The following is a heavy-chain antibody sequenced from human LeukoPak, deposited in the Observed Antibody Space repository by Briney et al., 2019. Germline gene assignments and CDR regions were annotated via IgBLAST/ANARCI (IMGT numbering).Heavy chain of an antibody. CDR2: INHSGST. J-gene: IGHJ2*01. Sequence: SETLSLTCTVSDGSISSYHWSWIRQPPGKGLEWIGEINHSGSTNYNPSLKSRVTISVDTSKNQFSLKLSSVTAADTAVYYCARVLWFGEAHWYFDLWGRGTLVTVS. V-gene: IGHV4-34*01. D-gene: IGHD3-10*01. CDR1: DGSISSYH. CDR3: ARVLWFGEAHWYFDL.